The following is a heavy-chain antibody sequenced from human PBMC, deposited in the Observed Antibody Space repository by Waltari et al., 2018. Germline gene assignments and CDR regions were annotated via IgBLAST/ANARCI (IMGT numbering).Heavy chain of an antibody. Sequence: QVQLQESGPGLVKPSETLSLTCTVSGGPFSSTSYYWGLIRQPPGKGLEWIGYVFYNGDTYYNPSLKSRVTITIDTSKNQFSLKLTSVTAADTAVYHCARRMVTTGYFDYWGQGTLVTVSS. CDR3: ARRMVTTGYFDY. J-gene: IGHJ4*02. CDR2: VFYNGDT. CDR1: GGPFSSTSYY. D-gene: IGHD4-4*01. V-gene: IGHV4-39*01.